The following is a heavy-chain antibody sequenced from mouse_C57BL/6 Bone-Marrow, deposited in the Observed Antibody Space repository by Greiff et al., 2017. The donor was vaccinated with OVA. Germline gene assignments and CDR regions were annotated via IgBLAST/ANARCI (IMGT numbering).Heavy chain of an antibody. D-gene: IGHD4-1*01. V-gene: IGHV1-7*01. CDR3: ARTSLGRVAWFAY. Sequence: QVQLQQSGAELAKPGASVKLSCKASGYTFTSYWMHWVKQRPGQGLEWIGYINPSSGYTKYTQKFKDKATLTADKSSSTAYMQLSSLTYEDSAVYYCARTSLGRVAWFAYWGQGTLVTVSA. CDR2: INPSSGYT. J-gene: IGHJ3*01. CDR1: GYTFTSYW.